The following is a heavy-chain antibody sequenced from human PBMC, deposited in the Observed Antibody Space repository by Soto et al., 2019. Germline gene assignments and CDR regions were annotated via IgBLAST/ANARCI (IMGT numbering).Heavy chain of an antibody. CDR3: ARRVDTAMVTTFDY. D-gene: IGHD5-18*01. V-gene: IGHV4-34*01. CDR1: GGSFSGYY. Sequence: SETLSLTCAVYGGSFSGYYWSWIRQPPGKGLEWIGEINHSGSTNYNPSLKSRVTISVDTSKNQFSLKLSSVTAADTAVYYCARRVDTAMVTTFDYWGQGTLVTVSS. J-gene: IGHJ4*02. CDR2: INHSGST.